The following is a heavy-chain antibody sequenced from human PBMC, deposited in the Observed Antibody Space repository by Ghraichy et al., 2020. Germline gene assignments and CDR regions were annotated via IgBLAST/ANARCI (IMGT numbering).Heavy chain of an antibody. V-gene: IGHV5-51*01. CDR3: ARQRYNEGGYFDN. CDR2: ISPGDSDT. D-gene: IGHD1-1*01. J-gene: IGHJ4*02. CDR1: GYSFTSYW. Sequence: GESLNISCKGSGYSFTSYWIGWVRQMPGKGLEWMGIISPGDSDTRYSPSFQGQVTISADKSISTAYLQWSSLKASDTAMYYCARQRYNEGGYFDNWGQGTLVTVSS.